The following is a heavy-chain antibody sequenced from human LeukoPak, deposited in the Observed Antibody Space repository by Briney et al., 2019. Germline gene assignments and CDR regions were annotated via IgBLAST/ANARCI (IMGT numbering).Heavy chain of an antibody. V-gene: IGHV3-7*01. CDR1: GFTFSSYW. CDR3: AREYSSSYLDY. D-gene: IGHD6-13*01. Sequence: PGGSLRLSCAASGFTFSSYWMSWVRQAPGKGLEWVSNIKQDGSEKYYVDSVKGRFTISRDNAKNSLYLQMNSLRAEDTAVYYCAREYSSSYLDYWGQGTLVTVSS. J-gene: IGHJ4*02. CDR2: IKQDGSEK.